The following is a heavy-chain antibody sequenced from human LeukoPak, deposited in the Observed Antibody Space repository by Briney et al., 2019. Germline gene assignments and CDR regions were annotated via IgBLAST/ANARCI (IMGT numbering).Heavy chain of an antibody. CDR3: ARDVEMATIIGFDY. CDR2: INPNSGGT. D-gene: IGHD5-24*01. CDR1: GYTFTGCY. V-gene: IGHV1-2*02. Sequence: ASVKVSCKASGYTFTGCYMHWVRQAPGQGLEWMGWINPNSGGTNYAQKFQGRVTMTRDTSISTAYMELSRLRSDDTAVYYCARDVEMATIIGFDYWGQGTLVTVSS. J-gene: IGHJ4*02.